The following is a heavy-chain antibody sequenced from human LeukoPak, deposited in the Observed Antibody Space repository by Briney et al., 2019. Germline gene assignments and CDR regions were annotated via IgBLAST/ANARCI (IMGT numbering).Heavy chain of an antibody. Sequence: GGSLRLSCAASGFTFSSYGMHWVRQAPGRGGEWVAVISYDGSNKYYADSVKGRFTISRDNSRDTLYLQMNSLRAEDTAVYYCAKDSSGWFFYGMDVWGQGTTVTVSS. V-gene: IGHV3-30*18. CDR2: ISYDGSNK. J-gene: IGHJ6*02. CDR1: GFTFSSYG. D-gene: IGHD6-19*01. CDR3: AKDSSGWFFYGMDV.